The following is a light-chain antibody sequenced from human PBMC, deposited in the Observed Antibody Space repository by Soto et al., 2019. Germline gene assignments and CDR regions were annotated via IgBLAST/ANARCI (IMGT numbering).Light chain of an antibody. V-gene: IGLV2-14*01. CDR3: TSFTSSSTWV. J-gene: IGLJ3*02. CDR1: SSDVGGYNY. Sequence: QSALTQPASVSGSPGQSITISCTGTSSDVGGYNYVSWYRQDPGKAPKLMIYDVDKRPSGLSNRFSGSKSGNTASLTISGPQAEDEADYYCTSFTSSSTWVFGGGTQLTVL. CDR2: DVD.